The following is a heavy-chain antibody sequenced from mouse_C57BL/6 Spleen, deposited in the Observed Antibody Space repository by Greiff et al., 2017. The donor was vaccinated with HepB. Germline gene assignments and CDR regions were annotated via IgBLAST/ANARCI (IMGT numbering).Heavy chain of an antibody. J-gene: IGHJ2*01. V-gene: IGHV1-69*01. CDR3: ARGRGYGLDY. D-gene: IGHD1-1*02. CDR2: IDPSDSYT. Sequence: QVQLKQPGAELVMPGASVKLSCKASGYTFTSYWMHWVKQRPGQGLEWIGEIDPSDSYTNYNQKFKGKSTLTVDKSSSTAYMQLSSLTSEDSAVYYCARGRGYGLDYWGQGTTLTVSS. CDR1: GYTFTSYW.